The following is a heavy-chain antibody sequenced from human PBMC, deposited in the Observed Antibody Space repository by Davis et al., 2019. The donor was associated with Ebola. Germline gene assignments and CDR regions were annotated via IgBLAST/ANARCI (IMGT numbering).Heavy chain of an antibody. Sequence: GESLKISCKGSESIFSFYWIGWVRQMPGKGLEWMGIIYPGDSDTRYTPSFQGQVTISVDKSINTAYLQWASLKASDTAMYFCAAYCGGDCGLDYWGQGTPVTVSS. CDR3: AAYCGGDCGLDY. CDR1: ESIFSFYW. CDR2: IYPGDSDT. V-gene: IGHV5-51*01. D-gene: IGHD2-21*02. J-gene: IGHJ4*02.